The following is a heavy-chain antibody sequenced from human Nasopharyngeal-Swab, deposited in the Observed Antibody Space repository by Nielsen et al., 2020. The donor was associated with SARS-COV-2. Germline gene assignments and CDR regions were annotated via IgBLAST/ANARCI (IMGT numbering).Heavy chain of an antibody. CDR1: GFIFSDQY. J-gene: IGHJ5*02. D-gene: IGHD1-26*01. V-gene: IGHV3-11*04. Sequence: GESPNTPCAASGFIFSDQYMSWIRQAPGKGLEWLSYMSNDSYVIKYADSEKGRFTVSRDNAKTSLYLQMNSLTPEDTAMYYRARDAGWGGKYGSNWFDPWGQGTLVTVSS. CDR3: ARDAGWGGKYGSNWFDP. CDR2: MSNDSYVI.